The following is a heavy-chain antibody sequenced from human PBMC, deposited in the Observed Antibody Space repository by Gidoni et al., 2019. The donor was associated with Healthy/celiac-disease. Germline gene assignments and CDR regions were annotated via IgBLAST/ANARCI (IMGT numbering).Heavy chain of an antibody. V-gene: IGHV1-69*01. CDR2: IIPIFGTA. D-gene: IGHD2-21*01. CDR1: GGTFSSYA. Sequence: VQLVQSGAEVNKPWSSVKVSCKASGGTFSSYAVSWVRQAPGQGLEWMGGIIPIFGTANYAQKFQGRVTITADESTSTAYMELSSLRAEDTAVYYCASGGGGGDWHFDYWGQGTLVTVSS. CDR3: ASGGGGGDWHFDY. J-gene: IGHJ4*02.